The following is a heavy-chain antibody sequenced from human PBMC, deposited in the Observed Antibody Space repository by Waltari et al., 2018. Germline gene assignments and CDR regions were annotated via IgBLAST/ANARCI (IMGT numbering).Heavy chain of an antibody. V-gene: IGHV4-38-2*02. J-gene: IGHJ3*02. CDR2: IYHSGST. CDR3: ASPIAAFDAFDI. CDR1: GYSISSGYY. D-gene: IGHD6-6*01. Sequence: QVQLQESGPGLVKPSETLSLTCTVSGYSISSGYYWGWIRQPPGKGLEWIGSIYHSGSTYYNPSLKSRVTISVDTSKNQFSLKLSSVTAADTAVYYCASPIAAFDAFDIWGQGTMVTVSS.